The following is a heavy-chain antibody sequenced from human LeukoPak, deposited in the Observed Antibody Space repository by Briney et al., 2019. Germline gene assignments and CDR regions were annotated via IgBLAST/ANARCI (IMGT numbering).Heavy chain of an antibody. CDR3: ARGGRITLFGVVIMRAFDI. CDR2: IYYIGST. Sequence: SETLSLTCTVSGGSLISYYWSWIRHPPGKRLEWIGYIYYIGSTNYNPSLKSRITMSVDTSENQISLKLSSVTAADTAVYYCARGGRITLFGVVIMRAFDIRGQGKMVTVSS. D-gene: IGHD3-3*01. V-gene: IGHV4-59*12. J-gene: IGHJ3*02. CDR1: GGSLISYY.